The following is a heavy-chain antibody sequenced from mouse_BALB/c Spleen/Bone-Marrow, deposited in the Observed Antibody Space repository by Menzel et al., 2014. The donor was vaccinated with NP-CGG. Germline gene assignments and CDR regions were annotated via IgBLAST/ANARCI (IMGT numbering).Heavy chain of an antibody. CDR1: GFNIKDTY. V-gene: IGHV14-3*02. Sequence: VQLKDSGAELVKPGAPVKLSCTASGFNIKDTYMHWVKQRPEQGLEWIGRIDPANGSTKYDPKFQGKATITADTSSNTAYLQLSSLTSEDTAVYYCASYYYGSSGFAYWGQGTLVTVSA. CDR2: IDPANGST. D-gene: IGHD1-1*01. J-gene: IGHJ3*01. CDR3: ASYYYGSSGFAY.